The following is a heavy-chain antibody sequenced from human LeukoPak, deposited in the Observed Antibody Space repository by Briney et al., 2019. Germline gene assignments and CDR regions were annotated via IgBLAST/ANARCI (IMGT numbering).Heavy chain of an antibody. J-gene: IGHJ4*02. D-gene: IGHD3-10*01. V-gene: IGHV3-21*04. CDR2: ISTSSSYI. CDR1: GFTFNTYT. CDR3: AKDFGDYLDY. Sequence: GGSLRLSCAASGFTFNTYTMNWVRQAPGKGLEWVSSISTSSSYIYYADSVKGRFTISRDNGKNSLYLQMNSLRAEDTAVYYCAKDFGDYLDYWGQGTLVTVSS.